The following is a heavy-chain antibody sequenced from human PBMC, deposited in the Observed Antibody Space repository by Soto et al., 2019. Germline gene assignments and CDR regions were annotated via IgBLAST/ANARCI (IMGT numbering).Heavy chain of an antibody. D-gene: IGHD2-21*02. Sequence: SETLSLTCAVSGYSISSGYYWGWIRQPPGKGLEWIGSIYHSGSIYYNPSLKSRVSISVDTSKNHFSLKLSSVTAADTAVYCCARGKGHTGLNCFDPWGQGTLVTVSS. CDR2: IYHSGSI. CDR3: ARGKGHTGLNCFDP. V-gene: IGHV4-38-2*01. CDR1: GYSISSGYY. J-gene: IGHJ5*02.